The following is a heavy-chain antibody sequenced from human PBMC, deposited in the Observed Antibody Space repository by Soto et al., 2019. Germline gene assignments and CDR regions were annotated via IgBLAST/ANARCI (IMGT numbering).Heavy chain of an antibody. J-gene: IGHJ4*02. Sequence: EMQLVQSGAEMKKPGESLKISCKGSGYSFTTNWIGWVRQRPGKGLEWMAIVYPGNSDTRYNPSFQGQVTISADKSINTAYLQWSSLKASDTAMYYCARQIGDFGYDLSHCGQGTLVTVSS. D-gene: IGHD3-3*01. V-gene: IGHV5-51*01. CDR2: VYPGNSDT. CDR3: ARQIGDFGYDLSH. CDR1: GYSFTTNW.